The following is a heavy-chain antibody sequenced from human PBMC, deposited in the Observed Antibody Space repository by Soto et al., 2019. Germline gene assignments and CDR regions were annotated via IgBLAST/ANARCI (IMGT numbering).Heavy chain of an antibody. CDR3: TTDSADIVVVPATFGMDV. D-gene: IGHD2-2*01. CDR2: IKSITDGGTT. CDR1: GITFSNAW. J-gene: IGHJ6*02. V-gene: IGHV3-15*01. Sequence: GGSLRLSCAASGITFSNAWMTWVRQAPGKGLEWVGRIKSITDGGTTDYAAPVKGRFTISRDDSKDTLYLQMNNLRTEDTAVYHCTTDSADIVVVPATFGMDVWGQGTTVTVSS.